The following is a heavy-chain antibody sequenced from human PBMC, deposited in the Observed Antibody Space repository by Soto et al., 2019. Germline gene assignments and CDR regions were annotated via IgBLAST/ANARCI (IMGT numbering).Heavy chain of an antibody. V-gene: IGHV1-18*01. CDR2: ISAYNGNA. Sequence: QVQLVQSGAEVKKPGASVKVSCKASSYTFTSYGISWVRQAPGQGPEWMRWISAYNGNANYAQKLQGRVTMTTDTSTSTGYMELRSLRSDDTAVYYCARGFLEWLSPSFHYWGQGTLVTVSS. J-gene: IGHJ4*02. CDR3: ARGFLEWLSPSFHY. D-gene: IGHD3-3*01. CDR1: SYTFTSYG.